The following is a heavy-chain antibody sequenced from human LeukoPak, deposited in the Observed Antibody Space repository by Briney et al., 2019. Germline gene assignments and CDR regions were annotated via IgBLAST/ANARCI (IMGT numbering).Heavy chain of an antibody. CDR1: GFTFRNYW. D-gene: IGHD3-9*01. Sequence: QTGGSLRLSCAASGFTFRNYWMSWVRQAPGTGLEWVANINKDGSGTSYADSVKGRFTISRDNAKNSLYLQMNGLRVEDTAVYYCARGCCSVSGLYFEFWGQGSLVTVSS. V-gene: IGHV3-7*03. J-gene: IGHJ4*02. CDR3: ARGCCSVSGLYFEF. CDR2: INKDGSGT.